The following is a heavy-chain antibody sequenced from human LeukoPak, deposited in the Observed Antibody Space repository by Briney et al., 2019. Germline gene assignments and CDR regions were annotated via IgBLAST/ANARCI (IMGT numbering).Heavy chain of an antibody. D-gene: IGHD3-10*01. CDR1: GGSISSSSYY. CDR2: IYYSGST. J-gene: IGHJ4*02. V-gene: IGHV4-39*07. CDR3: ARVGSGYYYGSGSY. Sequence: SETLSLTCTVSGGSISSSSYYWGWIRQPPGKGLEWIGSIYYSGSTYYNPSLKGRVTISVDTSKNQFSLKLSSVTAADTAVYYCARVGSGYYYGSGSYWGQGTLVTVSS.